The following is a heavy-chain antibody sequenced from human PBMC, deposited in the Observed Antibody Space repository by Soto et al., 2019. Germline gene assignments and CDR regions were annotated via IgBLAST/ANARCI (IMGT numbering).Heavy chain of an antibody. CDR2: IYWDDDK. CDR3: AHRASLQGNWDGVYFDS. CDR1: GFSLSTSGVG. Sequence: QITLEESGPPRVKPTQTLTLTCIFSGFSLSTSGVGVGWIRQPPGKALEWLAFIYWDDDKRYNPSLRSRLTITKDTSRHQVARTMNNMDPVDTATYLCAHRASLQGNWDGVYFDSWGQGALVTVSS. D-gene: IGHD1-1*01. V-gene: IGHV2-5*02. J-gene: IGHJ4*02.